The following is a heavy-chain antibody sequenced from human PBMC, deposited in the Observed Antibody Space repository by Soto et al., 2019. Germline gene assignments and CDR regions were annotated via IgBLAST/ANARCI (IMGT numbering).Heavy chain of an antibody. J-gene: IGHJ3*02. CDR3: ARDKWGGYYDSSGYYWSNAFDI. CDR1: GFTFSSYA. CDR2: ISYDGSNK. D-gene: IGHD3-22*01. Sequence: QVQLVESGGGVVQPGRSLRLSCAASGFTFSSYAMHWVRQAPGKGLEWVAVISYDGSNKYYADSVKGRFTISRDNSENTLYLQMNRLRAEDTALYYCARDKWGGYYDSSGYYWSNAFDIWGQGTMVTVSS. V-gene: IGHV3-30-3*01.